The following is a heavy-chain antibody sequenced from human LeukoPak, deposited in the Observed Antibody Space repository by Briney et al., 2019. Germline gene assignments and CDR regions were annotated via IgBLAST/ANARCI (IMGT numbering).Heavy chain of an antibody. Sequence: PGGSLRLSCAASGFTVSSNYRSWVRQAPGKGLEWVSVIYSGGSTYYADSVKGRFTISRDNSKNTLYLQMNSLRAEDTAVYYCARDLGSYGSVDAFDIWGQGTMVTVSS. CDR2: IYSGGST. CDR1: GFTVSSNY. J-gene: IGHJ3*02. V-gene: IGHV3-53*01. D-gene: IGHD5-18*01. CDR3: ARDLGSYGSVDAFDI.